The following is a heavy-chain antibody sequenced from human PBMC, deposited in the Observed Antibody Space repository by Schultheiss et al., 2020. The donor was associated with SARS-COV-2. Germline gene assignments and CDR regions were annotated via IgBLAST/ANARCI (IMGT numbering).Heavy chain of an antibody. J-gene: IGHJ4*02. D-gene: IGHD2-2*01. CDR3: ARGIVVVPAAMD. CDR2: IYHSGST. CDR1: GYSISSGYY. V-gene: IGHV4-38-2*02. Sequence: SETLSLTCTVSGYSISSGYYWGWIRQPPGKGLEWIGSIYHSGSTYYNPSLKSRVTISVDTSKNQFSLKLSSVTAADTAVYYCARGIVVVPAAMDWGQGTLVTVSS.